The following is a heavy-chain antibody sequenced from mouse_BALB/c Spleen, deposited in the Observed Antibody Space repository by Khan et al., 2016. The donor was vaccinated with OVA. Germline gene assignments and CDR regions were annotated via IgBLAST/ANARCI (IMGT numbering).Heavy chain of an antibody. CDR1: GYSITSDYA. D-gene: IGHD2-3*01. CDR3: ARDGSRYNYAMDY. J-gene: IGHJ4*01. CDR2: ISYSGST. Sequence: EVKLEESGPGLVKPSQSLSLTCTVTGYSITSDYARNWIRQFPGNKLEWMGYISYSGSTNYNPPFKSRTSFTRDTSKNQFFLQLNSLTSEDTATYYCARDGSRYNYAMDYWGQGTSVTVSS. V-gene: IGHV3-2*02.